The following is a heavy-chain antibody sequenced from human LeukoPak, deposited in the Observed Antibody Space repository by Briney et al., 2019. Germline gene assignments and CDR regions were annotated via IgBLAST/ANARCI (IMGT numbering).Heavy chain of an antibody. Sequence: GGSLRLSCAASRFTFSTYWMNWVRQAPGKGLEWVANIKQDGGEKYYVDSVKGRFTISRDNAKNSLYLQMNSLRAEDTALYHCARDHSSSSEDVKFDYWGQGTLVTVSS. D-gene: IGHD6-6*01. CDR2: IKQDGGEK. CDR3: ARDHSSSSEDVKFDY. CDR1: RFTFSTYW. V-gene: IGHV3-7*03. J-gene: IGHJ4*02.